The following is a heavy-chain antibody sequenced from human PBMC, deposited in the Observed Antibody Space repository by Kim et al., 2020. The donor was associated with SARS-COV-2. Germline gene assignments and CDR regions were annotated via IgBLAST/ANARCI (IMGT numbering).Heavy chain of an antibody. V-gene: IGHV3-74*01. CDR3: ARSPLYGSGSYGFDY. Sequence: GGSLRLSCAASGFIFSSYWMHWVRQAPGKGLVWVSRIKSDGSSTNYADSVKGRFTISRDNAKNTLYLQMNSLRAEDTAVYYCARSPLYGSGSYGFDYWG. D-gene: IGHD3-10*01. J-gene: IGHJ4*01. CDR2: IKSDGSST. CDR1: GFIFSSYW.